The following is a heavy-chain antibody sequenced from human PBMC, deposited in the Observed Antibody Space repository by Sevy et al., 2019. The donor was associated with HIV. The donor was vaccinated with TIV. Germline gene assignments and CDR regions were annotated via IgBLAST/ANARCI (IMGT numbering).Heavy chain of an antibody. CDR3: AEAQHVTKLVVNGCLYFVF. Sequence: GGSLRLSCAASGFTFSSYWMTWVRQAPGKGLEWVANIKQDMSEKYYADSVKGRFTISRDNARNSLYLQMDSLRAEDTAMCDCAEAQHVTKLVVNGCLYFVFWGQGTLVTVSS. V-gene: IGHV3-7*01. J-gene: IGHJ4*02. CDR1: GFTFSSYW. CDR2: IKQDMSEK. D-gene: IGHD3-22*01.